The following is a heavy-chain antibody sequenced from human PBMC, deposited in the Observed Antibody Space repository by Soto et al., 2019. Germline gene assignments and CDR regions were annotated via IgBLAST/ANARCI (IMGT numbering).Heavy chain of an antibody. V-gene: IGHV4-4*07. J-gene: IGHJ4*02. CDR3: ARGFGSSWYYFDY. D-gene: IGHD6-13*01. Sequence: SETLSLTCTVSGGSINSYYWTWIRQPAGKGLEWIGRIYTSGGTNFNPSLKSRVTMSVDTSKNQFSLKLRSVTAADTAVYYCARGFGSSWYYFDYWGQGTLVTVSS. CDR1: GGSINSYY. CDR2: IYTSGGT.